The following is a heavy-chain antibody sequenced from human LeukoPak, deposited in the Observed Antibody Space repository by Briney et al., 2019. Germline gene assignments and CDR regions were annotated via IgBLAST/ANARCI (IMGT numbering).Heavy chain of an antibody. D-gene: IGHD6-6*01. CDR2: MNPNSGNT. Sequence: GASVKVSCKASGYTFTSYGISWVRQATGQGLEWMGWMNPNSGNTGYAQKFQGRVTMTRNASISTAYMELSSLRSEDTAVYYCARWRGQLALSRLDPWGQGTLVTVSS. V-gene: IGHV1-8*02. CDR3: ARWRGQLALSRLDP. J-gene: IGHJ5*02. CDR1: GYTFTSYG.